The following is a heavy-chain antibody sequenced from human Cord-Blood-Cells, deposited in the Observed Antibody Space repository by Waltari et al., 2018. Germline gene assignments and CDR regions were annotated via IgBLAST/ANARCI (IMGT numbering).Heavy chain of an antibody. D-gene: IGHD5-12*01. CDR1: GFTFSSYG. Sequence: QVQLVESGGGVVQPGRSLRLSCAASGFTFSSYGMHWVRQAPGKGLEWVAVIWYDGSKKYYADSVKGRFTISRDKSKNTLYLQMNSLRAEDTAVYYCARGYSGYDPYYFDYWGQGTLVTVSS. V-gene: IGHV3-33*01. CDR3: ARGYSGYDPYYFDY. CDR2: IWYDGSKK. J-gene: IGHJ4*02.